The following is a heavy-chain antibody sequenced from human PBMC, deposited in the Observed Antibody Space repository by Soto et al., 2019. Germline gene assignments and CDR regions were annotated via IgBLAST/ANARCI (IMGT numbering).Heavy chain of an antibody. D-gene: IGHD1-20*01. V-gene: IGHV1-58*01. J-gene: IGHJ4*02. CDR3: AAGGGLTGTTSDFDY. CDR1: XXXXSSXX. CDR2: IVVGSDNT. Sequence: ASVEVSXXAXXXXXSSXXVXXXXXXXXQRLEWIGWIVVGSDNTNYAQKFQERVTITRDMSTSTAYMEMSSLRSEDTAVYYCAAGGGLTGTTSDFDYWGQGTLVTVSS.